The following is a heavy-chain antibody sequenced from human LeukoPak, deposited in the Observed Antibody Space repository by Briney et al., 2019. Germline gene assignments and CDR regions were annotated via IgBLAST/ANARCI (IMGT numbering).Heavy chain of an antibody. D-gene: IGHD2-15*01. J-gene: IGHJ4*02. V-gene: IGHV4-59*12. CDR3: APVVAATGGDELN. CDR1: GGSISSFY. Sequence: SETLSLTCTVSGGSISSFYWSWIRQPPGKGLEWIGYISNSGSTKYNPSLKSRVTISLDTSKNQFSLKLSSVTAADTAVYYCAPVVAATGGDELNWGQGTLVTVSS. CDR2: ISNSGST.